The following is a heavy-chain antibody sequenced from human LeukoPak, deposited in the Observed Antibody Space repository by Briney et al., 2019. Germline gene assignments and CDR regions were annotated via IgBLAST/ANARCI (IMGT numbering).Heavy chain of an antibody. CDR3: TRGKPETVFDS. CDR1: GGSFSGYC. Sequence: SETLSLTCSVYGGSFSGYCWSWIRQPPGQGLEWNGEINHSGSTNYNPSLKTRVTISLDRSKDQFSLKLTSVTAADTAVYYCTRGKPETVFDSWGRGTLVTVSS. CDR2: INHSGST. V-gene: IGHV4-34*01. J-gene: IGHJ4*01.